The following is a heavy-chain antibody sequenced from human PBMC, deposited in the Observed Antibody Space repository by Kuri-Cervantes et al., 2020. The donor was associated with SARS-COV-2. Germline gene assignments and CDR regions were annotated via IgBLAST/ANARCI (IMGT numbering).Heavy chain of an antibody. CDR1: LYSISSGYY. CDR3: ARPSIAARADAFDI. J-gene: IGHJ3*02. CDR2: ICYSGST. D-gene: IGHD6-6*01. V-gene: IGHV4-38-2*01. Sequence: SETLSLTCAVSLYSISSGYYWDWIRQPPGKGLEWIGSICYSGSTHYNPSLKSRVTISVDTSKNQFSLKLSSVTAADTAVYYCARPSIAARADAFDIWGQGTMVTVSS.